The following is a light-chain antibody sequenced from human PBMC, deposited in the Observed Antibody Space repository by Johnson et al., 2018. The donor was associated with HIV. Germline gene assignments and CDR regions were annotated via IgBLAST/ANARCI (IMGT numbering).Light chain of an antibody. J-gene: IGLJ1*01. V-gene: IGLV1-51*01. CDR1: SSNIGNNY. CDR3: GTWDSSLSAGV. Sequence: QPVLTQPPSVSAAPGQKVTISCSGSSSNIGNNYVSWYQQLPGTAPKLLIYDNNKRPSGIPDRFSGSKSGTSATLGITGLQTGDEAYYYCGTWDSSLSAGVCGTGTKVTVL. CDR2: DNN.